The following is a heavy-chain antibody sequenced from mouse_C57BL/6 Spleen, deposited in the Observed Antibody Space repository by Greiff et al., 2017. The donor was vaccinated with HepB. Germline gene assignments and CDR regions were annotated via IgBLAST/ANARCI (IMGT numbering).Heavy chain of an antibody. CDR3: TEGNGYSFAY. J-gene: IGHJ3*01. V-gene: IGHV1-15*01. Sequence: VQLQQSGAELVRPGASVTLSCKASGYTFTDYEMHWVKQTPVHGLEWIGAIDPETGGTAYNQKFKGKAILTADKSSSTAYMELRSLTSEDSAVYYCTEGNGYSFAYWPRDSGHCLC. CDR2: IDPETGGT. D-gene: IGHD2-3*01. CDR1: GYTFTDYE.